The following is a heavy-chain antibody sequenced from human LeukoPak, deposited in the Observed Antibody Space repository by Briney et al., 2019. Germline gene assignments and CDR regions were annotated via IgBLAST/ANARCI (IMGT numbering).Heavy chain of an antibody. Sequence: GGSLRLSCATSGFTFSNYWMSWVRQAPGKGLEWVANINQDGSEKYYVDSVKGRFTISRDNAKNSLYLQMNSLRAEDTAVYYCARGAMVRGVIMGPFGYWGHGTMVTVSS. V-gene: IGHV3-7*02. CDR1: GFTFSNYW. J-gene: IGHJ4*01. D-gene: IGHD3-10*01. CDR3: ARGAMVRGVIMGPFGY. CDR2: INQDGSEK.